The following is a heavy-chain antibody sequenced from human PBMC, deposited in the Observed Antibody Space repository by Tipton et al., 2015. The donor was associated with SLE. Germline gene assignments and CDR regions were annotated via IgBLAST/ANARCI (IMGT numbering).Heavy chain of an antibody. CDR1: GGSISSYY. Sequence: TLSLTCTVSGGSISSYYWSWIRQPAGKGLEWIGCIYTNGSTNYNPSLKRRVTMSVDTSKNQFSLKLSSVTAADTAVYYCTRDGGVGATVWWGQGTLVTVSS. V-gene: IGHV4-4*07. CDR2: IYTNGST. J-gene: IGHJ4*02. D-gene: IGHD1-26*01. CDR3: TRDGGVGATVW.